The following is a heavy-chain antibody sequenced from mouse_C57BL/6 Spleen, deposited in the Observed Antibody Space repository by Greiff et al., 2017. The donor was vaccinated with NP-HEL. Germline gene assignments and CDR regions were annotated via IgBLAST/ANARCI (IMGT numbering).Heavy chain of an antibody. CDR1: GYTFTSYW. V-gene: IGHV1-59*01. Sequence: VQLQQPGAELVRPGTSVKLSCKASGYTFTSYWMHWVKQRPGQGLEWIGVIDPSDSYTNYNQKFKGKATLTVDTSSSTAYMQLSSLTSEDSAVYYCARGGNDSPGEFDYWGQGTTLTVSS. CDR2: IDPSDSYT. CDR3: ARGGNDSPGEFDY. D-gene: IGHD2-4*01. J-gene: IGHJ2*01.